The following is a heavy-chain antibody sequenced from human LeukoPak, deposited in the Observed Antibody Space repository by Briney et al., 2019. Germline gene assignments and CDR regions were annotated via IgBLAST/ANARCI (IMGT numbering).Heavy chain of an antibody. CDR3: AKDFYSGYDYFSYYMDV. J-gene: IGHJ6*03. D-gene: IGHD5-12*01. CDR1: GFTFSSYG. V-gene: IGHV3-30*02. Sequence: GGSLRLSCAASGFTFSSYGMHWVRQAPGKGLEWVAFIRYDGSNKYYADSMKGRFTISRDNSKNTLYLQMNSLRAEDTAVYYCAKDFYSGYDYFSYYMDVWGKGTTVTISS. CDR2: IRYDGSNK.